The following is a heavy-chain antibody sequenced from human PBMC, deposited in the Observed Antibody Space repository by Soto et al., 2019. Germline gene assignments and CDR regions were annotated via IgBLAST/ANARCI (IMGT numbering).Heavy chain of an antibody. CDR1: GGTFSSYA. J-gene: IGHJ6*02. CDR3: ARGSVAGNSYYYYYGMDV. D-gene: IGHD6-19*01. CDR2: IIPIFGTA. Sequence: QVQLVQSGAEVKKPGSSVKVSCKASGGTFSSYAISWVRQAPGQGLECMGGIIPIFGTANYAQKFQGRVTITADESTSTAYMELSGLRSEDTDVYYCARGSVAGNSYYYYYGMDVWGLGTTVTVSS. V-gene: IGHV1-69*01.